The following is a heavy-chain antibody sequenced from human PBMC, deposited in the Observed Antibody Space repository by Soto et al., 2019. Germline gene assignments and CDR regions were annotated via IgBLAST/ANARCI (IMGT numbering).Heavy chain of an antibody. V-gene: IGHV3-9*01. J-gene: IGHJ4*02. CDR1: GFTFDDYA. Sequence: PGGSLRLSCAASGFTFDDYAMHWVRQAPGKGLEWVSGISWNSGSIGYADSVKGRFTISRDNAKNSLYLQMNSLRAEDTAVYYCAKGGSSWYDYWGQGTLVTVSS. CDR2: ISWNSGSI. D-gene: IGHD6-13*01. CDR3: AKGGSSWYDY.